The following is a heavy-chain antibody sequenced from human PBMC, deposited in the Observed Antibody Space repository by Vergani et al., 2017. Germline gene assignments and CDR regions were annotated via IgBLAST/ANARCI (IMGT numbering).Heavy chain of an antibody. CDR2: ISSSSSYI. CDR3: ARMQPPGPLLWFGELRWKYFDL. V-gene: IGHV3-21*01. J-gene: IGHJ2*01. CDR1: GFTFSSYS. Sequence: EVQLVESGGGLVKPGGSLRLSCAASGFTFSSYSMNWVRQAPGKGLEWVSSISSSSSYIYYADSVKGRFTISRDNAKNSLYLQMNSLRAEDTAVYYCARMQPPGPLLWFGELRWKYFDLWGRGTLVTVSS. D-gene: IGHD3-10*01.